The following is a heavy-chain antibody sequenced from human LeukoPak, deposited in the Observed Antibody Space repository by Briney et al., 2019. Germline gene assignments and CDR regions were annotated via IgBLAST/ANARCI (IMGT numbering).Heavy chain of an antibody. V-gene: IGHV4-59*12. Sequence: SETLSLTCTVSGGSISSYYWSWIRQPPGKGLEWIGYIYYSGSTNYNPSLKSRDTISVDTSKNQFSLKLSSVTAADTAVYYCASSMECSGGSCYHDYWGQGTLVTVSS. CDR1: GGSISSYY. J-gene: IGHJ4*02. CDR2: IYYSGST. CDR3: ASSMECSGGSCYHDY. D-gene: IGHD2-15*01.